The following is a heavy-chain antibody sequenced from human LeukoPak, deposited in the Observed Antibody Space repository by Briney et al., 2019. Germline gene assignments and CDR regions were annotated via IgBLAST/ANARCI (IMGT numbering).Heavy chain of an antibody. Sequence: GGSLRLSCAASGFTFSSYWMSWVRQAPGKGLEWVANIKQDGSEKYYVDSVKGRFTISRDNAKNSLYLQMNSLGAEDTAVYYCARDEEGDILTGYVDYWGQGTLVTVSS. V-gene: IGHV3-7*01. J-gene: IGHJ4*02. CDR1: GFTFSSYW. CDR3: ARDEEGDILTGYVDY. D-gene: IGHD3-9*01. CDR2: IKQDGSEK.